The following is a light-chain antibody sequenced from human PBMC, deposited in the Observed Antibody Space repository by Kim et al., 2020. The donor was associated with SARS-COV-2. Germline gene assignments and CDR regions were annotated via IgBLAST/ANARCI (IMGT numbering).Light chain of an antibody. CDR2: SNN. V-gene: IGLV1-44*01. Sequence: ELTQPPSASGTPGQRVTISCSGSSSNIGSNNVVWYQQLPGAAPNLLIYSNNQRPSGIPERFSGSNSGNTATLTISRVEAGDEADYYCQVWDSSSDHPRVFGGGTQLTVL. CDR3: QVWDSSSDHPRV. CDR1: SSNIGSNN. J-gene: IGLJ3*02.